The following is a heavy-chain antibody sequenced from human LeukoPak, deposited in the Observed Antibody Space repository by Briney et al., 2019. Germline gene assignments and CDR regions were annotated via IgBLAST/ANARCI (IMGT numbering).Heavy chain of an antibody. V-gene: IGHV3-30*18. J-gene: IGHJ4*02. D-gene: IGHD1-26*01. CDR1: GFTFSSYG. CDR3: AKDGRSGSYLGTFDY. CDR2: ISYDGSNK. Sequence: GRSLRLSCAASGFTFSSYGMHWVRQAPGKGLEWVAVISYDGSNKYYADSVKGRFTISRDNSKNTLYLQMNSLRAEDTAVYYCAKDGRSGSYLGTFDYWGQGTLVTVSP.